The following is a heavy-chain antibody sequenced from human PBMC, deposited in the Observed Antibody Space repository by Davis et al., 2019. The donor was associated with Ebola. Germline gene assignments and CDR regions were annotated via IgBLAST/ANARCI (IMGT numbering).Heavy chain of an antibody. D-gene: IGHD3-10*01. CDR3: AKAGGHFDY. Sequence: GESLKISCAASGFTFSSYAMHWVRQAPGKGLEWVAVISYDGSNKYYADSVKGRFTISRDNSKNTLYLQMNSLRAEDTAVYYCAKAGGHFDYWGQGTLVTVSS. J-gene: IGHJ4*02. CDR2: ISYDGSNK. CDR1: GFTFSSYA. V-gene: IGHV3-30*04.